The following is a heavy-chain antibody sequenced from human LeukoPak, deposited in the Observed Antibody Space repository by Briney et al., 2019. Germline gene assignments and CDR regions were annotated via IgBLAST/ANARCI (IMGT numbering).Heavy chain of an antibody. J-gene: IGHJ3*02. CDR3: AKDYYYDSSGYDAFDI. CDR1: GFTFSSYA. CDR2: ISGSGGST. Sequence: GGSLRLSCAASGFTFSSYAMSWVRQAPGKGLEWVSAISGSGGSTYYADSVKGRFTISRDNSKNTLYLQMNGLRAEDTAVYYCAKDYYYDSSGYDAFDIWGQGTMVTVSS. V-gene: IGHV3-23*01. D-gene: IGHD3-22*01.